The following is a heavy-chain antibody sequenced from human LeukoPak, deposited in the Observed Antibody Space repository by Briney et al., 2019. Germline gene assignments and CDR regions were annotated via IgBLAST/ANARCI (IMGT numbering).Heavy chain of an antibody. CDR3: ARDPSYCSSTSCYPYYYYGMDV. D-gene: IGHD2-2*01. V-gene: IGHV4-4*07. CDR1: GGSISSYY. Sequence: SETLSLTCTVSGGSISSYYWSWIRQPAGKGLEWIGRIYTSGSTNYNPSLKSRVTMSVDTSKNQFSLKLSSVTAADTAVYYCARDPSYCSSTSCYPYYYYGMDVWGQGTTVTVSS. CDR2: IYTSGST. J-gene: IGHJ6*02.